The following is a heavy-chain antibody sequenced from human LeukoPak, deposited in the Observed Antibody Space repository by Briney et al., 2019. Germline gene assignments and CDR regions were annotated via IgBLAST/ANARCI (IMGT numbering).Heavy chain of an antibody. CDR3: ARGRNLRVYFDI. Sequence: SETLSLTCTVSGDSINNGSYYWTWIRQPAGKSLEWIGRVYSRGSPNYNSSLKSRVSISIDKPRNQVSLKMNSMTAADTAVYYCARGRNLRVYFDIWGQGTIVTVSS. D-gene: IGHD1-14*01. V-gene: IGHV4-61*02. CDR2: VYSRGSP. CDR1: GDSINNGSYY. J-gene: IGHJ3*02.